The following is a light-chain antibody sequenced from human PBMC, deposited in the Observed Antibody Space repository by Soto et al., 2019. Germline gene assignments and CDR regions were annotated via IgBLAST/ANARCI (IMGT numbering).Light chain of an antibody. CDR2: TPP. CDR1: RNIDTW. V-gene: IGKV1-5*03. Sequence: DIQMTQSPSTLSASIGDRITISCRPRRNIDTWLAWYQQRPGEAPKLLTYTPPNLENGVPSRFSGSGPGTAFTLTISSLQPEDFATYYCQQYSDSSRSFGQGTQVE. CDR3: QQYSDSSRS. J-gene: IGKJ1*01.